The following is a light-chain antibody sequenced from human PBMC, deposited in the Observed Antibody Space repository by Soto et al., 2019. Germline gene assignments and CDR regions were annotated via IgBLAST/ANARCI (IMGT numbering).Light chain of an antibody. CDR2: GAS. CDR1: QSVTNSY. CDR3: QQYSNWPLT. V-gene: IGKV3-15*01. Sequence: IVLTQSPATLSLSPGERATLSCRASQSVTNSYLAWYQQKPGQAPRLLIFGASTRAAGIPARFSGSGSGTEFTLTISSLQSEDFAVYYCQQYSNWPLTFGGGTKVDIK. J-gene: IGKJ4*01.